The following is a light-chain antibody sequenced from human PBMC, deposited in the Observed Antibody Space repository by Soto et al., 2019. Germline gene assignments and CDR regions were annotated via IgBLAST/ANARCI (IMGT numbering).Light chain of an antibody. V-gene: IGKV1-5*03. CDR1: QSISVW. Sequence: DIQMTRSRSTLSPSVVSIDAMTCRASQSISVWLAWYQQKPGKAPKLLIYRASRLESGVPQRFSGSGSGTEFTLTISSLQTDDFSTYYCQQYHSYWTFGQGTKV. J-gene: IGKJ1*01. CDR2: RAS. CDR3: QQYHSYWT.